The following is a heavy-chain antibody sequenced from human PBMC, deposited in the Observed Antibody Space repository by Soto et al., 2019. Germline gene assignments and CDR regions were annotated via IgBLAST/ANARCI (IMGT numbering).Heavy chain of an antibody. V-gene: IGHV1-69*01. Sequence: QVQLVQSGAEVKKPGSSVKVSCKASGGTFSSYAISWVRQAPGQGLEWMGGIIPIFGTANYAQKFQGRVTITADESTSTAYMELSSLRSEDTAVYYCARGLLPGVATTPLLYYYYGMDVWGQGTLVTVSS. D-gene: IGHD5-12*01. CDR1: GGTFSSYA. CDR3: ARGLLPGVATTPLLYYYYGMDV. CDR2: IIPIFGTA. J-gene: IGHJ6*02.